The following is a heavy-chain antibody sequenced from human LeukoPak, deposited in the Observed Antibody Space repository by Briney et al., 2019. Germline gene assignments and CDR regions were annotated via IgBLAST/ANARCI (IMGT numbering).Heavy chain of an antibody. CDR2: IRYDGSNK. CDR3: AKDVDDYSNGRLSAY. J-gene: IGHJ4*02. D-gene: IGHD4-11*01. CDR1: GFTFSSYG. Sequence: GGSLRLSCAASGFTFSSYGMHWVRQAPGKGLEWVAFIRYDGSNKYYADSVKGRFTISRDNSKNTLYLQMNSLRAEDTAVYYCAKDVDDYSNGRLSAYWGQGTLVTVSS. V-gene: IGHV3-30*02.